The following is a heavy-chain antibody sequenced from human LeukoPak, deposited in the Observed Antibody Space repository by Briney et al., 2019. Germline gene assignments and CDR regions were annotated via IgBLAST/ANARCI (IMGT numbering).Heavy chain of an antibody. D-gene: IGHD2-15*01. V-gene: IGHV4-34*01. CDR3: ASGVVVAATYFDY. CDR1: GGSFSGYY. CDR2: INHSGST. Sequence: PSETLSLTCAVYGGSFSGYYWGWIRQPPGKGLEWIGEINHSGSTNYNPSLKSRVTISVDTSKNQFSLKLSSVTAADTAVYYCASGVVVAATYFDYWGQGTLVTVSS. J-gene: IGHJ4*02.